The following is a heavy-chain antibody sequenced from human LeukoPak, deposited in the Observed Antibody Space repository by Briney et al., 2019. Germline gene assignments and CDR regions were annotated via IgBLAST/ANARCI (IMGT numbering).Heavy chain of an antibody. CDR1: GFTFSRYA. V-gene: IGHV3-30*04. D-gene: IGHD5-24*01. CDR2: TSNDGNNK. CDR3: AKLISPYDY. Sequence: GRSLRLSCAASGFTFSRYAMHWVRQAPGKGLEWVAVTSNDGNNKYYGDSVKGRFTISRDNSKNTLYLQMNSLRAEDTAVYYCAKLISPYDYWGQGTLVTVSS. J-gene: IGHJ4*02.